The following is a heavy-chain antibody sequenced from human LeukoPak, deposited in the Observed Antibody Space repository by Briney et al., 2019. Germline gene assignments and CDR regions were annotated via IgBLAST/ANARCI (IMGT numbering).Heavy chain of an antibody. D-gene: IGHD2-2*01. J-gene: IGHJ6*02. CDR1: GFTFSNCW. V-gene: IGHV3-74*01. CDR2: IESDGSRT. CDR3: ARDTYYSSSAFYHYYYGMDV. Sequence: PGGSLRLSCAASGFTFSNCWMHWVRQAPGKGLEWVSRIESDGSRTRYADSVKGRFTIFRDNAKNTLYLQMNSLSAEDAAVYYCARDTYYSSSAFYHYYYGMDVWGQGTTVTVSS.